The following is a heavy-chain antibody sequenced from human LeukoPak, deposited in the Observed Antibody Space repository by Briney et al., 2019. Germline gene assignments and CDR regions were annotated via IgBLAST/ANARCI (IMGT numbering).Heavy chain of an antibody. CDR2: INHSGST. CDR1: GGSFSGDY. Sequence: SETLSLTCAVYGGSFSGDYWSWIRQPPGEGLEWIGEINHSGSTNYNPSLKSRVTISVDTSKNQFSLKLSSVTAADTAVYYCAGSYIVWGQGILVTVSS. D-gene: IGHD2-21*01. J-gene: IGHJ4*02. CDR3: AGSYIV. V-gene: IGHV4-34*01.